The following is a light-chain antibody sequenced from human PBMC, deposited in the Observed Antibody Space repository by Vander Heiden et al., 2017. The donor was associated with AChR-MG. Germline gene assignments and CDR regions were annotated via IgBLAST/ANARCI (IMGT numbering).Light chain of an antibody. CDR1: QSLLHSNGKNY. CDR3: MQALQSPLT. Sequence: DIVMTQSPLSLPVTHGEPASISCRSSQSLLHSNGKNYVDWYLQKPGQSPHLLIYLGSNRASGVPDRFSGSGAGTDFTLKISRVEAEDVGIYYCMQALQSPLTFGGGTKVEIK. V-gene: IGKV2-28*01. CDR2: LGS. J-gene: IGKJ4*01.